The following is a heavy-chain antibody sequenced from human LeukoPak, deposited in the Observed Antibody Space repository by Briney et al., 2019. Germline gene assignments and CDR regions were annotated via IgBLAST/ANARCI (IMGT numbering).Heavy chain of an antibody. V-gene: IGHV3-33*01. J-gene: IGHJ4*02. CDR2: IWYDGSNK. CDR1: GFTFSSYG. CDR3: ARSYSSGWYFDY. D-gene: IGHD6-19*01. Sequence: TGGSLRLSCAASGFTFSSYGMHWVRQAPGKGLEWVEVIWYDGSNKYYADSVKGRFTISRDNSKNTLYLQMNSLRAEDTAVYYCARSYSSGWYFDYWGQGTLVTVSS.